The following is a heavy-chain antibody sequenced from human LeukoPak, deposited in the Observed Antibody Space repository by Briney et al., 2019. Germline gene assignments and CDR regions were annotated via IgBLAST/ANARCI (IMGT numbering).Heavy chain of an antibody. CDR1: GFTFGTHA. D-gene: IGHD6-19*01. J-gene: IGHJ4*02. CDR2: MSGRGDTS. CDR3: AKLAGIRGWFVYYFDY. V-gene: IGHV3-23*01. Sequence: GWSLRLSCAASGFTFGTHAMTWVRQAPGKGLEWVSGMSGRGDTSYYADSVKGRFTISRDNSKNTLFLQMNSLRAEDTAVYYCAKLAGIRGWFVYYFDYWGQGTLVTVS.